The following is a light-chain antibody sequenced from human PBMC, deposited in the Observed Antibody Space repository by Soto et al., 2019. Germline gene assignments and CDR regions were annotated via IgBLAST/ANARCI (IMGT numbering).Light chain of an antibody. Sequence: EIVLTQSPATLSLSPGERATLSCRASQSVSRYLAWYQQKPGPAPRLLIYDASNRATGIPARFSGSGSGTDFTLTISSLENEDFAVYDCQQRSNWTITFGQGTRLEIK. J-gene: IGKJ5*01. CDR2: DAS. CDR3: QQRSNWTIT. V-gene: IGKV3-11*01. CDR1: QSVSRY.